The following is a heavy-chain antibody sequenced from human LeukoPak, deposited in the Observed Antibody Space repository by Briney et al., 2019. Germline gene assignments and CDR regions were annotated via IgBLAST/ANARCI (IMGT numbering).Heavy chain of an antibody. V-gene: IGHV4-39*01. Sequence: SETLSLTCSVSGGSVSSSSYYWGWIRQPPGKGLEWIGTVYYSGTTYNNPSLESRLTISVDTSKNQFSLKLTSVTAADTAVYYCARHLVSTVADIDYWGQGTLVTVSS. D-gene: IGHD6-19*01. CDR2: VYYSGTT. J-gene: IGHJ4*02. CDR1: GGSVSSSSYY. CDR3: ARHLVSTVADIDY.